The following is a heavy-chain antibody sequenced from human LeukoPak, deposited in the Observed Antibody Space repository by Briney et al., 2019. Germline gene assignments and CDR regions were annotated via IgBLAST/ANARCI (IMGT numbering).Heavy chain of an antibody. CDR2: IYPGGNI. CDR1: EVTVTNNY. D-gene: IGHD3-16*01. CDR3: VRGPRYYDDGRFLYGVFDI. J-gene: IGHJ3*02. V-gene: IGHV3-53*01. Sequence: GGSLRLSCAASEVTVTNNYMSWVRQAPGKGLQWVSVIYPGGNIYYADSVKGRFIISRDNSKNTLSLQMNSLTADDTAVYYCVRGPRYYDDGRFLYGVFDIWGQGTLVTVSS.